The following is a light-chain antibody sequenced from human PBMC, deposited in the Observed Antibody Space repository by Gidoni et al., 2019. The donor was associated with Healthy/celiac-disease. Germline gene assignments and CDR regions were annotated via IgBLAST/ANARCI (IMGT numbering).Light chain of an antibody. V-gene: IGKV1-39*01. CDR1: QSISSY. J-gene: IGKJ1*01. CDR2: AAS. Sequence: IQMTHSPSSLSASVGDRVTITCRASQSISSYLNWYQQKPGKAPKHLIYAASSLQSGVPSRFSGSGSGTDFTLTISSLQPEDFATYYCQQSYSTLTWTFGQGTKVEIK. CDR3: QQSYSTLTWT.